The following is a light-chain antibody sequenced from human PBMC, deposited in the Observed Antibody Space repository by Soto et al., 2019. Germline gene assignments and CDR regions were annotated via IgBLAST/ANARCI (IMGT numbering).Light chain of an antibody. V-gene: IGLV1-40*01. CDR3: QSYDSSLSGYV. Sequence: QSVLTQAPSVSGAPGQRVTISCTGSRSNIGAGYDVHWYQQLPGTAPKLLIYGNSNRPSGVPDRFSGSKSGTSASLAITGLQAEDEADYYCQSYDSSLSGYVFGTGTKLTVL. J-gene: IGLJ1*01. CDR1: RSNIGAGYD. CDR2: GNS.